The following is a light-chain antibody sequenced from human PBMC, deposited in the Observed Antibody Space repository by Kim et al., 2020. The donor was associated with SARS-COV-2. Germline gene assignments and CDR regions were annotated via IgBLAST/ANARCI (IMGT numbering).Light chain of an antibody. V-gene: IGKV3-15*01. J-gene: IGKJ1*01. CDR2: TAS. CDR3: QQYYDWPWT. Sequence: EIVMTQSPATLSVSPGEGVTLSCRASQSISTNLGWYQQKPGQAPRLLIYTASTRATGIPARFSGSWSGTEFTLTISSLQSEDFAVYCCQQYYDWPWTFGQGTKVDIK. CDR1: QSISTN.